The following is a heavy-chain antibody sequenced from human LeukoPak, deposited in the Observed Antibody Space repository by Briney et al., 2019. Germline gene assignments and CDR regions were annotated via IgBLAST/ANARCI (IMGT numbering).Heavy chain of an antibody. CDR1: GFTFSSYS. CDR3: AKDFTTVTQFDY. CDR2: ISSSSSYI. Sequence: GGSLRLSCAASGFTFSSYSMNWVRQAPGKGLEWVSSISSSSSYIYYADSVKGRFTISRDNAKNSLYLQMNSLRAEDTAVYYCAKDFTTVTQFDYWGQGTLVTISS. V-gene: IGHV3-21*01. D-gene: IGHD4-17*01. J-gene: IGHJ4*02.